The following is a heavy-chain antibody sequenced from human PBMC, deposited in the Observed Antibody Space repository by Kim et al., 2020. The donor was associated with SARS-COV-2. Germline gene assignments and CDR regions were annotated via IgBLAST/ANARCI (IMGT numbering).Heavy chain of an antibody. D-gene: IGHD3-10*01. Sequence: SETLSLTCTVSGGSINSGDYYWSWIRQHPGKGLEWIGYIYYSGSTYYNPSLKSRVSISVDTSKNQFSLKLSSVTAADTAVYYCARDTKGRFGELFLDYWGQGTRVTVSS. J-gene: IGHJ4*02. CDR1: GGSINSGDYY. V-gene: IGHV4-31*03. CDR3: ARDTKGRFGELFLDY. CDR2: IYYSGST.